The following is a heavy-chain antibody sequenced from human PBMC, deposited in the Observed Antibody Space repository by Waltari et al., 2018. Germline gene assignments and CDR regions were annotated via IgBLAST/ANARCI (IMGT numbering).Heavy chain of an antibody. CDR2: GIPIFGTA. CDR1: GGTFSSYA. D-gene: IGHD6-13*01. V-gene: IGHV1-69*08. J-gene: IGHJ4*02. Sequence: QVQLVQSGAEVKKPGSSVKVSCKASGGTFSSYAISWVRQAPGQGLEWMGRGIPIFGTANDAQKFQGRVTITADKSTSTAYMELSSLRSEDTAVYYCARDRWVAAAGLYFDYWGQGTLVTVSS. CDR3: ARDRWVAAAGLYFDY.